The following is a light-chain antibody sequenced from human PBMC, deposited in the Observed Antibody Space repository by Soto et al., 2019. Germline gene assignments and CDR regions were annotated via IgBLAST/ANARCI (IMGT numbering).Light chain of an antibody. CDR2: DAS. CDR3: QQYDNSPRT. Sequence: EIVMTQSPATLSVSPGGRATLSCRASQSVSSNLAWYQQKPGQPPRLLIYDASTRATGIRSRFRGSGSGTEFTLTISSLKSEDFAVYYCQQYDNSPRTFGQGTKVDI. V-gene: IGKV3-15*01. J-gene: IGKJ1*01. CDR1: QSVSSN.